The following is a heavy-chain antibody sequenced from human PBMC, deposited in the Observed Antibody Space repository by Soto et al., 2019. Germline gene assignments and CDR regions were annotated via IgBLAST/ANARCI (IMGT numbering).Heavy chain of an antibody. CDR3: AASQMGLISVLGT. CDR2: IPNSGGP. CDR1: GGSMKSFF. V-gene: IGHV4-59*01. Sequence: PSETLSLTCTVSGGSMKSFFWSWIRQPPGKGLEWIGYIPNSGGPTYTPSLKSRVTIAIDTPRNQFSLRLTSVTTADTAVYYCAASQMGLISVLGTWGQGIQVTVSS. D-gene: IGHD1-1*01. J-gene: IGHJ4*02.